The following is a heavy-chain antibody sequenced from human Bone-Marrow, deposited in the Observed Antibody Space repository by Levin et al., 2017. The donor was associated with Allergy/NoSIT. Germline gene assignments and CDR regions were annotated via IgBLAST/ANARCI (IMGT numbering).Heavy chain of an antibody. CDR3: ARDGAPYYDSRNSFDP. CDR2: VSYDGSNK. Sequence: PGGSLRLSCAASGFTFNAHAMHWVRQAPGKGLEWVAIVSYDGSNKDYGDSVKGRFSISRDNSKNTIYLQMNSLSAEDTDIYYCARDGAPYYDSRNSFDPWGQGTLVIVSS. CDR1: GFTFNAHA. J-gene: IGHJ5*02. V-gene: IGHV3-30*04. D-gene: IGHD3-22*01.